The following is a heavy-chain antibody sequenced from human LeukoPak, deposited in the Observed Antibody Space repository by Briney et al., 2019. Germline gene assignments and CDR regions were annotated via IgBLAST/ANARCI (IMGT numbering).Heavy chain of an antibody. J-gene: IGHJ4*02. D-gene: IGHD1-14*01. V-gene: IGHV3-66*02. Sequence: PGGSLRLSCAASGFTVNSNYMSWVRQAPGKGLEWVSVFYSGGSTYYADSVKGRFTISRDNSKNTLYLQMNSLRAEDTAVYYCARQRDRYYFDYWGQGTLVIVSS. CDR2: FYSGGST. CDR1: GFTVNSNY. CDR3: ARQRDRYYFDY.